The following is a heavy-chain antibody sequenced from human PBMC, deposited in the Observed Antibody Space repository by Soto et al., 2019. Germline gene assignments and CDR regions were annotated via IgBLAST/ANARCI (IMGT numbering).Heavy chain of an antibody. J-gene: IGHJ4*02. CDR2: VSGSGTST. D-gene: IGHD3-3*01. CDR3: AKHDFWTLYNTGLDS. CDR1: GFILSSSA. Sequence: GGSLRLSCAASGFILSSSAMSWVRQAPGKGLEWVSAVSGSGTSTYYADSVKGRFTISGDNSKNTVYLQMNSLRAEDTAVYYCAKHDFWTLYNTGLDSWGQGTLVTVSS. V-gene: IGHV3-23*01.